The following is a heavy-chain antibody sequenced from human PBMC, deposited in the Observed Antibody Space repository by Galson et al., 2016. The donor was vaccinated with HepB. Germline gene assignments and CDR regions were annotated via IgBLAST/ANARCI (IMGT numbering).Heavy chain of an antibody. CDR3: ARVRGAAAANNWFDP. CDR2: ISYSGST. V-gene: IGHV4-59*01. CDR1: GGSLSSYY. D-gene: IGHD6-25*01. Sequence: SETLSLTCTVSGGSLSSYYWSWIRQPPGNGLEWIAYISYSGSTNYNPSLKSRVTMSIDTSKNQVSLNVTSVSAADTAVYYCARVRGAAAANNWFDPWGQGTLVTFSS. J-gene: IGHJ5*02.